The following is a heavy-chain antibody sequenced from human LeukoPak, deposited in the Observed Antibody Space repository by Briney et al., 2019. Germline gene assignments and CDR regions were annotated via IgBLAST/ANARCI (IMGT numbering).Heavy chain of an antibody. V-gene: IGHV3-48*01. J-gene: IGHJ4*02. Sequence: GGSLRLSCAASGFTFSSYSAKWVRQAPGKGLEWVSYISSSSSTIYYADSVKGRFTISRDNAKNSPYLQMNSLRAEDTAVYYCARDWSGDYWGQGTLVTVSS. CDR3: ARDWSGDY. CDR2: ISSSSSTI. CDR1: GFTFSSYS.